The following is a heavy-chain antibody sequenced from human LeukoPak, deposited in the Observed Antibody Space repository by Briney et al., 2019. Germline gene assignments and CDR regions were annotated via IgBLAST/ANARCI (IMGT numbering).Heavy chain of an antibody. D-gene: IGHD2-21*01. CDR1: GFTFSTFW. CDR3: ARDGDWVGGSIDY. V-gene: IGHV3-74*01. Sequence: TGGSLRLSCEASGFTFSTFWMQWVRQAPGKGLISVSRIKSDGTGAAYADSVEGRFTISRDNAKNTLYLQMNSLGVEDTAVYYCARDGDWVGGSIDYWGQGTLVTVSS. CDR2: IKSDGTGA. J-gene: IGHJ4*02.